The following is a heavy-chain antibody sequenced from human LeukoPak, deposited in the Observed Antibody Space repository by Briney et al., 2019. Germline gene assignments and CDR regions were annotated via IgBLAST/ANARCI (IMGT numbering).Heavy chain of an antibody. CDR1: GFTFDDYA. CDR3: AKGLSSTSRVGYYYYYGMDV. V-gene: IGHV3-9*01. D-gene: IGHD2-2*01. J-gene: IGHJ6*02. Sequence: GGSLRLSCAASGFTFDDYAMHWVRQAPGKGLEWVSGISWNSGSIGYADSVKGRFTISRDNAKNSLYLQMNSLGAEDTALYYCAKGLSSTSRVGYYYYYGMDVWGQGTTVTVSS. CDR2: ISWNSGSI.